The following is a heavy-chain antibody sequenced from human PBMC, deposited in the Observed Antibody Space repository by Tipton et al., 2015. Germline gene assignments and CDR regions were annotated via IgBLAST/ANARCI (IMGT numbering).Heavy chain of an antibody. V-gene: IGHV4-59*04. Sequence: GLVKPSETLSLTCTVSGGSISSYYWSWIRQPPGKGLEWIGSISHSGNTYYNPSLKSRVTMSRDTSKNQFSLQLTSVTAIDTAVYYCARVSHYGDIDSWGQGTLVTVSS. D-gene: IGHD4-17*01. CDR3: ARVSHYGDIDS. J-gene: IGHJ4*02. CDR1: GGSISSYY. CDR2: ISHSGNT.